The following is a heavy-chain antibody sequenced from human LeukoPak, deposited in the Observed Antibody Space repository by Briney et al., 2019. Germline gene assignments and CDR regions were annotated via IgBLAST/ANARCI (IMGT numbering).Heavy chain of an antibody. Sequence: SVKVSCKASGGTFSSYAISWVRQAPGQGLEWMGRIIPILGIANYAQKFQGGVTITADKSTSTAYMELSSLRSEDTAVYYCARGAYYDSSGYLAPSDAFDIWGQGTMVTVSS. CDR1: GGTFSSYA. J-gene: IGHJ3*02. V-gene: IGHV1-69*04. CDR3: ARGAYYDSSGYLAPSDAFDI. CDR2: IIPILGIA. D-gene: IGHD3-22*01.